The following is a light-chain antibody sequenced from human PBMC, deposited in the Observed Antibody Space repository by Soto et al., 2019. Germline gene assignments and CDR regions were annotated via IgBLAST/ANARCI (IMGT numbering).Light chain of an antibody. J-gene: IGKJ2*01. Sequence: EIVLTQSPGTLSLSPGEGAAISCRTSQSISSSYLAWYQQKPGQAPRLLIYAASSKATGIPDRFSGSGPGTDFTLTISRLEREDFAVYYWQLYGGYHMFSFAQGTKLEIK. V-gene: IGKV3-20*01. CDR2: AAS. CDR1: QSISSSY. CDR3: QLYGGYHMFS.